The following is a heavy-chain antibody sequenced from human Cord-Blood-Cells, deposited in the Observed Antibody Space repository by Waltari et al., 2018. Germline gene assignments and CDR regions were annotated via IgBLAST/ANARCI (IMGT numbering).Heavy chain of an antibody. CDR3: ARLGWNTYDSSGYYYFDY. V-gene: IGHV4-59*08. Sequence: QVQLQESGPGLVKPSETLSLTCTVSGGSISSYYWSWIRQPPGKGLEWIGYIYYSGSTNYSPSLKSRVTRAVDTSKNRFSLKLSSVTAADTAVYYCARLGWNTYDSSGYYYFDYWGQGTLVTVSS. J-gene: IGHJ4*02. D-gene: IGHD3-22*01. CDR2: IYYSGST. CDR1: GGSISSYY.